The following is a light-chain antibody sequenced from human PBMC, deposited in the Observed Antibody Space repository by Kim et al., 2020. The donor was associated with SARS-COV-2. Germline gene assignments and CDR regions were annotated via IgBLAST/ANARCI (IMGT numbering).Light chain of an antibody. CDR1: QNINRW. V-gene: IGKV1-5*01. CDR2: DAS. J-gene: IGKJ4*01. CDR3: QQYNSFSPT. Sequence: AYVGDRVTSPCRASQNINRWLAWHQQKPGKAPKLLIHDASSLERGVPSRFSGSGFGTEFTLTISSLQPDDFATYYCQQYNSFSPTFGGGTKVDIK.